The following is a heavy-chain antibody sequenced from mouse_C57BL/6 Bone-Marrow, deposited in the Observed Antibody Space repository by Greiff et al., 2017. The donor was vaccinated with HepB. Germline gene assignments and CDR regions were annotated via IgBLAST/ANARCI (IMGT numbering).Heavy chain of an antibody. CDR3: ARSTAGSDWYFDV. CDR1: GYTFTSYW. D-gene: IGHD1-2*01. CDR2: IHPNSGST. Sequence: QVQLKQPGAELVKPGASVKLSCKASGYTFTSYWMHWVKQRPGQGLEWIGMIHPNSGSTNYNEKFKSKATLTVDKSSSTAYMQLSSLTSEDSAVYYCARSTAGSDWYFDVWGTGTTVTVSS. V-gene: IGHV1-64*01. J-gene: IGHJ1*03.